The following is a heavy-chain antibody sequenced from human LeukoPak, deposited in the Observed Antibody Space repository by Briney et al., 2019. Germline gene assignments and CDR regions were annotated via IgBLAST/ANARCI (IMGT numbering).Heavy chain of an antibody. Sequence: SETLSLTCTISGGSISSGDSYWSWIRQHPGKGLEWIGSIYYSGSTYYNPSLKSRVTISVDTSKNQFSLKLSSVTAADTAVYYCARRGIHCSSTSCYFTRWGQGTLVTVSS. D-gene: IGHD2-2*01. CDR1: GGSISSGDSY. V-gene: IGHV4-39*01. CDR3: ARRGIHCSSTSCYFTR. CDR2: IYYSGST. J-gene: IGHJ4*02.